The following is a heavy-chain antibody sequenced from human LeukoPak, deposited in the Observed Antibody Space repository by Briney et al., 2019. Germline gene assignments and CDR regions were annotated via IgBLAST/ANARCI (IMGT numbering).Heavy chain of an antibody. J-gene: IGHJ4*02. CDR1: GGTFSSYA. CDR3: ARDGGTYYYDSSGYYPFDY. D-gene: IGHD3-22*01. CDR2: IIPILGIA. Sequence: ASAKVSCKASGGTFSSYAISWVRQAPGQGLEWMGRIIPILGIANYAQKFQGRVTITADKSTSTAYMELSSLRSEDTAVYYCARDGGTYYYDSSGYYPFDYWGQGTLVTVSS. V-gene: IGHV1-69*04.